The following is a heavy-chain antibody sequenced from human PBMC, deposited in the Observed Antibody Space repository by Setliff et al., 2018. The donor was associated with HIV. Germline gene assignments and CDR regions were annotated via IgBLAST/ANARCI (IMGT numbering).Heavy chain of an antibody. CDR2: ISSSGGTI. V-gene: IGHV3-48*01. D-gene: IGHD4-17*01. J-gene: IGHJ4*02. Sequence: GGSLRLSCVGSGFTFSNHWMQWVRQAPGKGLEWVSYISSSGGTIYYADSVKGRSTISRDTAKNTVYLQMNSLTSEDTAFYYCARGRINYGDYYYWGQGTLVTVSS. CDR3: ARGRINYGDYYY. CDR1: GFTFSNHW.